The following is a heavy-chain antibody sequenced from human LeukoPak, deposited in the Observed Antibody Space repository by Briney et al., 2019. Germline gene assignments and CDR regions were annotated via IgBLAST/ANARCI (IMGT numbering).Heavy chain of an antibody. CDR3: ARPGGCSSTSCHQADDAFDI. Sequence: ASVRVSCKASGGTFSSYAISWVRQAPGQRLEWMGGIIPIFGTANYAQKFQGRVTITADESTSTAYMELSSLRSEDTAVYYCARPGGCSSTSCHQADDAFDIWGQGTMVTVSS. CDR1: GGTFSSYA. D-gene: IGHD2-2*01. CDR2: IIPIFGTA. J-gene: IGHJ3*02. V-gene: IGHV1-69*01.